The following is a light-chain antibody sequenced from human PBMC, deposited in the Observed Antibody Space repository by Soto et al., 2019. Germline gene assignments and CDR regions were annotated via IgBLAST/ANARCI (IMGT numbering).Light chain of an antibody. J-gene: IGKJ4*01. CDR3: HQYDSSPLT. V-gene: IGKV3-20*01. CDR1: QSMSTNY. CDR2: GAS. Sequence: EIVLAQSPDTLSLSPGERATLSCRTSQSMSTNYLAWYQQKSGQPPRLLIYGASIRATGIPDRFSGSGSETDFNLTISRLEPEDFVVYYCHQYDSSPLTFGGGAKVEIK.